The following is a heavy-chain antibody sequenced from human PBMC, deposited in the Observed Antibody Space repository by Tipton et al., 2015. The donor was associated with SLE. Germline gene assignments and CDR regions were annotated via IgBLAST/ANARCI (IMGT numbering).Heavy chain of an antibody. J-gene: IGHJ5*02. CDR3: ARAPPLIAARGWFDP. D-gene: IGHD6-6*01. CDR1: GGSISSHY. Sequence: TLSLTCTVSGGSISSHYWSWIRQPPGKGLEWIGYIYYSGGTNYNPSLKSRVTISVDTSKNQFSLKLSSVTAADTAVYYCARAPPLIAARGWFDPWGQGTLVTVSS. CDR2: IYYSGGT. V-gene: IGHV4-59*11.